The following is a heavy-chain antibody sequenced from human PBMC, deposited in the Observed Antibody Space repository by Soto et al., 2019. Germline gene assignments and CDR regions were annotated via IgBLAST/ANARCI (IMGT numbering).Heavy chain of an antibody. CDR3: GRGYCTSTTCEDYYGMEV. CDR1: GGTFREYA. CDR2: IIPIFGTI. Sequence: QVQLVQSGAEVKKPGSAVKVSCKTSGGTFREYAISWVRQAPGQGLEWLGGIIPIFGTINYAQNFQGRVTISADKSTSTGYMELRSLRSGDTAVDYCGRGYCTSTTCEDYYGMEVWGQGTKVTVSS. J-gene: IGHJ6*02. D-gene: IGHD2-2*01. V-gene: IGHV1-69*06.